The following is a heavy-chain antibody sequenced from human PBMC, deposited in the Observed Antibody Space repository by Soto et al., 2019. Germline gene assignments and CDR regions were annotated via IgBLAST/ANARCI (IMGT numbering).Heavy chain of an antibody. CDR1: GFTFSSYA. J-gene: IGHJ5*02. D-gene: IGHD6-13*01. Sequence: GGSLRLSCAASGFTFSSYAMSWVRQAPGKGLEWVSAISGSGGSTYYADSVKGRFTISRDNSKNTLYLQMNSLRAEDTAVYYCAREGLYSSSWYSWFDPWGQGTLVTVSS. CDR2: ISGSGGST. CDR3: AREGLYSSSWYSWFDP. V-gene: IGHV3-23*01.